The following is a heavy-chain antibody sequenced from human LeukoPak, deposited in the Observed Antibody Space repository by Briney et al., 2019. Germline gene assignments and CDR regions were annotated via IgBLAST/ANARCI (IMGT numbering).Heavy chain of an antibody. CDR3: ARDPEAWNDAFDI. V-gene: IGHV1-69*05. J-gene: IGHJ3*02. D-gene: IGHD1-1*01. CDR1: GGTLSSYA. Sequence: GASVKVSCKASGGTLSSYAISRVRQAPGQGLEWMGRFIPIFGTANYAQKFQGRVTITTDETTSTAYMELSSLRSEDTAVYYCARDPEAWNDAFDIWGQGTMVTVSS. CDR2: FIPIFGTA.